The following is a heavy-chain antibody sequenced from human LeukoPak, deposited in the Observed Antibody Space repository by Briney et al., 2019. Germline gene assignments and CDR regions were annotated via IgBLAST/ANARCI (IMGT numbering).Heavy chain of an antibody. J-gene: IGHJ4*02. Sequence: PGGSLRLSCAASGFTFSSYWMSWVRQAPGKGLEWVANIKQDGSEKYYVDSVKGRFTISRDNAKNSLYLQMNSPRAEDTAVYYCARVQRYGGNSWFDYWGQGTLVTVSS. CDR1: GFTFSSYW. CDR3: ARVQRYGGNSWFDY. D-gene: IGHD4-23*01. CDR2: IKQDGSEK. V-gene: IGHV3-7*01.